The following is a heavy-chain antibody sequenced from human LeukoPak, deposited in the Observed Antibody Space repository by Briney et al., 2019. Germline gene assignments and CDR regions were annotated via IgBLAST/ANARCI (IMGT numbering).Heavy chain of an antibody. J-gene: IGHJ4*02. D-gene: IGHD3-10*01. Sequence: GRSLRLSCAASGVTFRTYGMHWVRQAPGKGLEWVAVISFDGTYRYYADSVKGRFTISRDNSENTLHLQMNSLRTEDTALYYCAKDWGREFASGSSYLDDWGLGTPVTVSS. CDR2: ISFDGTYR. CDR3: AKDWGREFASGSSYLDD. V-gene: IGHV3-30*18. CDR1: GVTFRTYG.